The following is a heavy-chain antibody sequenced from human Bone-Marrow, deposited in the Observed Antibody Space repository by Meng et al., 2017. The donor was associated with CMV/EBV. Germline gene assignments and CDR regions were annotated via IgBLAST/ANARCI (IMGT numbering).Heavy chain of an antibody. CDR2: INHSGST. CDR1: GGSFSGYY. CDR3: ARGRAVGAVLDY. D-gene: IGHD1-26*01. V-gene: IGHV4-34*01. Sequence: SEPLSLTCAVYGGSFSGYYWTWIRQPPGKGLEWIGEINHSGSTNYNSSLESRVTISVDTSKNQFSLKVSSVTAADTAVYYCARGRAVGAVLDYWGQGTLVTVSS. J-gene: IGHJ4*02.